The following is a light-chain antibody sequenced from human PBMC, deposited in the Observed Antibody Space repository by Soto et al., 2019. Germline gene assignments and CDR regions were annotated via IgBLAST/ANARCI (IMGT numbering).Light chain of an antibody. CDR1: QDISSN. V-gene: IGKV1-9*01. Sequence: DIQLTQSPSFLSASVGDRVTITCRTSQDISSNLAWYQQKPGKAPQLLISAASTLQSGVPSMFSGSGSGTECTLTISSLQPEEFAAYYCQQLKRYPLSFGGGTKLEI. J-gene: IGKJ4*01. CDR3: QQLKRYPLS. CDR2: AAS.